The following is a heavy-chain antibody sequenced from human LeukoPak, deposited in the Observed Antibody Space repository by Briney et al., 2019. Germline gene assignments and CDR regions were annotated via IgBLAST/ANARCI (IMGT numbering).Heavy chain of an antibody. CDR2: FHNSGTS. D-gene: IGHD3-16*01. J-gene: IGHJ4*02. CDR3: TRGAGWLIDY. Sequence: PSETLSLTCAVYGGSFSDYYRGWIRQPPGKGLEWIGYFHNSGTSTYNPSLKSRVTISADTSKNQFSLKLNSLTTADTAVYYCTRGAGWLIDYWGQGILVTVSS. V-gene: IGHV4-59*01. CDR1: GGSFSDYY.